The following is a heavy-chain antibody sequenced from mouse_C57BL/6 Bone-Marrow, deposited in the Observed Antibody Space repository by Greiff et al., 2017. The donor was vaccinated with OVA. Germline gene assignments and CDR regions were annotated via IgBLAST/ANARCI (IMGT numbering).Heavy chain of an antibody. J-gene: IGHJ3*01. Sequence: VQLQQSGPGLVQPSQSLSITCTVSGFSLTSYGVHWVRQSPGKGLEWLGVLWSGGSTDYNAAFISRLSISKDNSKSQVFFKMNSLQADDTAIYYCAREDYDYDVGWFAYWGQGTLVTVSA. V-gene: IGHV2-2*01. CDR1: GFSLTSYG. CDR2: LWSGGST. D-gene: IGHD2-4*01. CDR3: AREDYDYDVGWFAY.